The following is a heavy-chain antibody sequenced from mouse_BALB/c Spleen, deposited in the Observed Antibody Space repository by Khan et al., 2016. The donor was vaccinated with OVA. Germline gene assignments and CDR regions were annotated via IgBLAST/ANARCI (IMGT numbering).Heavy chain of an antibody. CDR1: GFPFSTYG. CDR3: ARLLPSYFDY. J-gene: IGHJ2*01. Sequence: EVYLVESGGDLVKPGGSLKLSCAASGFPFSTYGMSWVRQTPDKRLEWVATISRSSSYTYYPDSVKGRFTISRDNAKNTLYLQMSSLKSEDTGMYYCARLLPSYFDYWGQGTTLTVSS. D-gene: IGHD1-1*01. CDR2: ISRSSSYT. V-gene: IGHV5-6*01.